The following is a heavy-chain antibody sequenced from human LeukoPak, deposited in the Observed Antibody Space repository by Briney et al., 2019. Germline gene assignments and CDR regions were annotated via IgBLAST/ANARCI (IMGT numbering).Heavy chain of an antibody. CDR3: ARLRRSSTHPRGLSWDYDHYFDY. CDR1: GYTFTSYD. D-gene: IGHD2-2*01. Sequence: ASVKVSCKASGYTFTSYDINWVRQATGQGLEWMGWMNPNSGNTGYAQKFQGRVTMTRNTSISTAYMELSSLRSEDTAVYYCARLRRSSTHPRGLSWDYDHYFDYWGQGTLVTVSS. J-gene: IGHJ4*02. V-gene: IGHV1-8*01. CDR2: MNPNSGNT.